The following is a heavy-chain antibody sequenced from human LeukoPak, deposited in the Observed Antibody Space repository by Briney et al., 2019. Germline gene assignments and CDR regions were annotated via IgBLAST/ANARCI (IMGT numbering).Heavy chain of an antibody. CDR3: ARTIYDILTGYQDVYFDC. D-gene: IGHD3-9*01. Sequence: SQTLSLTCTVSGGSISSGDYYWSWIRQPPGKGLEWIGYIYYSGSTYYNPSLKSRVTISVDTSKNQFSLKLSSVTAADTAVYYRARTIYDILTGYQDVYFDCWGQGTLVTVSS. CDR2: IYYSGST. J-gene: IGHJ4*02. V-gene: IGHV4-30-4*08. CDR1: GGSISSGDYY.